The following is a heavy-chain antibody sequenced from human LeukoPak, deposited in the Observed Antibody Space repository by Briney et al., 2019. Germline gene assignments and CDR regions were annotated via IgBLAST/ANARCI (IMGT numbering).Heavy chain of an antibody. J-gene: IGHJ4*02. D-gene: IGHD6-19*01. CDR2: INPNSGGT. CDR3: ARGIAVTGTSGPNFDY. V-gene: IGHV1-2*02. CDR1: GYTFTGYY. Sequence: ASVKVSFKASGYTFTGYYMQWVRQAPGQGLEWMGWINPNSGGTNYAQKFQGRVTMTRDTSISTAHMELSRLRSDATAVYYCARGIAVTGTSGPNFDYWGQGTLVTVSS.